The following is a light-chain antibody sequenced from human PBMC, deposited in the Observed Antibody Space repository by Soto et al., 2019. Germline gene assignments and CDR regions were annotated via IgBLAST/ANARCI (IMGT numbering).Light chain of an antibody. Sequence: QSALTQPPSASGSPGQAVTISCTGTGSDVGGYNYVSWYQHHPGKVPKLMIYEVSKRPSGVPDRFSGSKSGNTASLTVFGLQAEDEADYYCSSYAGTNNFVVFGGGTKLTV. CDR3: SSYAGTNNFVV. J-gene: IGLJ2*01. CDR1: GSDVGGYNY. V-gene: IGLV2-8*01. CDR2: EVS.